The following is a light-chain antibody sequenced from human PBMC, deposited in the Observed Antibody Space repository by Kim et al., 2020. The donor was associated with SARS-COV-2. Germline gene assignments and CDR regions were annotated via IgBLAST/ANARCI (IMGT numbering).Light chain of an antibody. Sequence: ALGQTVRITGQGDSLRKYYASWYQQKPGQAPVLVICDENNRPSGIPDRFSGSSSGNTASLTITGAQAEDEADYYCNSRDSTGYHVVFGGGTKLTVL. V-gene: IGLV3-19*01. CDR1: SLRKYY. CDR3: NSRDSTGYHVV. J-gene: IGLJ3*02. CDR2: DEN.